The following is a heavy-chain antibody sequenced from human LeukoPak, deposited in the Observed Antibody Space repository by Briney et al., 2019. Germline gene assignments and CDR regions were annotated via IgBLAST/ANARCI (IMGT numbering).Heavy chain of an antibody. D-gene: IGHD2-2*01. V-gene: IGHV3-21*01. CDR2: IGSSISYI. CDR3: ARPLGYCGRTSCPGVGY. J-gene: IGHJ4*02. CDR1: GFTFSSYS. Sequence: PGGSLRLSCAASGFTFSSYSMKWVRQAPGKGLEWVSFIGSSISYISYADSVKGRFTISRDNAKNSLYLQMNSLRAEDTAVYYCARPLGYCGRTSCPGVGYWGQGTLVTVSS.